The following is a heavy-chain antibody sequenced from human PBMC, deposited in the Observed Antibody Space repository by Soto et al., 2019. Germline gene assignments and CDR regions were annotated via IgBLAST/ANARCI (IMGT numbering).Heavy chain of an antibody. V-gene: IGHV3-7*01. Sequence: PGGSLRLSCAASGFTFSSYWMSWVRQAPGKGLEWVANIKQDGSEKYYVDSVKGRFTISRDNAKNSLYLQMNSLRAEDTAVYYCASFLLTSYYDFWSGYYDDYWGQGTLVTVSS. CDR2: IKQDGSEK. D-gene: IGHD3-3*01. CDR1: GFTFSSYW. J-gene: IGHJ4*02. CDR3: ASFLLTSYYDFWSGYYDDY.